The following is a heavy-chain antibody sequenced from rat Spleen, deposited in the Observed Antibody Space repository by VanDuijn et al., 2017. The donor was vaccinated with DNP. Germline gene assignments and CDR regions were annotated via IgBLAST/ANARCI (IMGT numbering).Heavy chain of an antibody. D-gene: IGHD2-6*01. J-gene: IGHJ2*01. V-gene: IGHV2-30*01. CDR1: GFSLTSYN. Sequence: VQLQESGPGLVQPSQTLSLTCTVSGFSLTSYNVHWVRLSAGKGLEWMGMIWPGGNTDYNSALKSRLSISRDTSKSQVFLKMSSLQTEDIAIYYCARADYSTYVLFDYWGQGVMVTVSS. CDR2: IWPGGNT. CDR3: ARADYSTYVLFDY.